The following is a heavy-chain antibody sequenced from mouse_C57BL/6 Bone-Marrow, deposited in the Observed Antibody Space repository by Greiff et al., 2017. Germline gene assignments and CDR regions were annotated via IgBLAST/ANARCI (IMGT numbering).Heavy chain of an antibody. CDR3: ARIGYYDYDGGTWFAY. CDR1: GYTFTSYW. Sequence: QVQLKQPGAELVKPGASVKLSCKASGYTFTSYWMQWVKQRPGQGLEWIGEIDPSDSYTNYNQKFKGKATLTVDTSSSTAYMQLSSLTSEDSAVXYCARIGYYDYDGGTWFAYWGQGTLVTVSA. CDR2: IDPSDSYT. V-gene: IGHV1-50*01. J-gene: IGHJ3*01. D-gene: IGHD2-4*01.